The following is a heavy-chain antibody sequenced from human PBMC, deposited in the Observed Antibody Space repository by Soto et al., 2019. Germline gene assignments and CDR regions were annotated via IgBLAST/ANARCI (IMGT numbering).Heavy chain of an antibody. V-gene: IGHV3-30*03. CDR3: ATLSGRAWHHHYYGVDV. Sequence: QVQLVEAGGTVIQPGRSLSLSCVTSGFSFSNYGMHWVRQAPGTGLEWVAVISHDDSIQSYSDSVRGRFSISRDNYKNTLYLQMSSLKPEDTAIYYCATLSGRAWHHHYYGVDVWGQGTTVTVSS. CDR2: ISHDDSIQ. CDR1: GFSFSNYG. J-gene: IGHJ6*02.